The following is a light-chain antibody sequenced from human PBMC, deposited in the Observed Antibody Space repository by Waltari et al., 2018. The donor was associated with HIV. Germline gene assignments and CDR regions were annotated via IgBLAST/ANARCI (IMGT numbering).Light chain of an antibody. Sequence: DIQMTQSPFSLSASVGDRVTITCRASQNINNNVNWYQQKPGKAPKVLIYATSTLQRGVPSRFSGSGSGTYYTLTISSLQPEDFATYYCQQSFHTLTFGGGTKVEI. CDR1: QNINNN. V-gene: IGKV1-39*01. J-gene: IGKJ4*01. CDR3: QQSFHTLT. CDR2: ATS.